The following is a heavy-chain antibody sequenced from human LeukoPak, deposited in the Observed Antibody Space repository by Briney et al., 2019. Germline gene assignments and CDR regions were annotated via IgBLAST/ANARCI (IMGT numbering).Heavy chain of an antibody. V-gene: IGHV1-2*02. J-gene: IGHJ5*02. Sequence: ASVKVSCKASGYTFTGYYMHWVRQAPGQGLEWMGWINHNSGGTNYAQKFQGRVTMTRDTSISTAYMELSRLRSDDTAVYYCARDLGESTSQHYGSGSYYLNWFDPWGQGTLVTVSS. CDR3: ARDLGESTSQHYGSGSYYLNWFDP. CDR1: GYTFTGYY. D-gene: IGHD3-10*01. CDR2: INHNSGGT.